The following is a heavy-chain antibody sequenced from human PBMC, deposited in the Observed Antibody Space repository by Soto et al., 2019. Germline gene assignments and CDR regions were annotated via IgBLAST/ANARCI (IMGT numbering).Heavy chain of an antibody. Sequence: QLLQSGGDLVLPGGSLRLSCAGSGLTLRSYAMTWIRQTPEKGLEWVSTISGRSAVPSYADSVNGRFAVSRDNSQNPVYLQMNSLRPDDTATYYCAKGGPFTGGFDPWGQGSLVTVSS. D-gene: IGHD3-16*01. CDR2: ISGRSAVP. CDR1: GLTLRSYA. J-gene: IGHJ5*02. CDR3: AKGGPFTGGFDP. V-gene: IGHV3-23*01.